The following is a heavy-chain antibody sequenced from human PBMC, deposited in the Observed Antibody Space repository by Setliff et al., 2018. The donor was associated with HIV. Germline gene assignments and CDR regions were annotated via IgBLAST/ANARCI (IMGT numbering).Heavy chain of an antibody. Sequence: SETLSLTCSVSGDSISHYYWSWIRQPPGKGLEWIGDIFTSATTNFNYNPSLKSRVTMSIDTSKNQFSLKLRSVTAADTAMYYCARVVDADYLDYWGQGTPVTVSS. CDR2: IFTSATTNF. CDR1: GDSISHYY. CDR3: ARVVDADYLDY. V-gene: IGHV4-4*08. D-gene: IGHD2-15*01. J-gene: IGHJ4*02.